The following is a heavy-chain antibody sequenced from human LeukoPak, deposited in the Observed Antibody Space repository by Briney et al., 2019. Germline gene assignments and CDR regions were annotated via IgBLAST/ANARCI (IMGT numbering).Heavy chain of an antibody. D-gene: IGHD3-22*01. CDR3: TRVIGVFADSSGYWSGYFDP. CDR2: IRYDGSNK. V-gene: IGHV3-30*02. CDR1: GFTFSSYG. J-gene: IGHJ5*02. Sequence: GGSLRLSCAASGFTFSSYGMHWVRQAPGKGLEWVAFIRYDGSNKYYADSVKGRFTISRDNSKNTLYLQMNSLRAEDTAVYYCTRVIGVFADSSGYWSGYFDPWGQGTLVTVSS.